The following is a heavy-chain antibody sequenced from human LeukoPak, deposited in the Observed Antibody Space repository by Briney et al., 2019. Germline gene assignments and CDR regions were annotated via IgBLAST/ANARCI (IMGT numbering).Heavy chain of an antibody. D-gene: IGHD2-15*01. J-gene: IGHJ4*02. Sequence: GGSLRLSCAASGFPFSSYWMSWVRQAPGKGLEWVANIKQDGSEKYYVDSVKGRFTISRDNAKDSLYLQMNSLRAEDTAVYYCARDLSLYCSGGSCYSLNYWGQGTLVTVSS. CDR1: GFPFSSYW. V-gene: IGHV3-7*01. CDR3: ARDLSLYCSGGSCYSLNY. CDR2: IKQDGSEK.